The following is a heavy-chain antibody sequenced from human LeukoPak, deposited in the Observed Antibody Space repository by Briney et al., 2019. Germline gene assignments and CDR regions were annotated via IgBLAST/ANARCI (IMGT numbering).Heavy chain of an antibody. D-gene: IGHD3-10*01. J-gene: IGHJ6*02. V-gene: IGHV1-18*01. CDR3: ARWGVLLWFGELFGSHGMDV. Sequence: ASVKVSCKASGYTFTSYGISWVRQAPGQGLEWMGWISAYNGNTNYAQKLQGRVTMTTDTSTSTAYMEPRSLRADDTAVHYCARWGVLLWFGELFGSHGMDVWGQGTTVTVSS. CDR2: ISAYNGNT. CDR1: GYTFTSYG.